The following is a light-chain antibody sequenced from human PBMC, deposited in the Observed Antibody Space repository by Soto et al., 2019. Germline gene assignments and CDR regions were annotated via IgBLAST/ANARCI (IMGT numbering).Light chain of an antibody. V-gene: IGLV2-23*01. Sequence: QSALTQPASVSGSAGQSITISCTGTSSDDGSYNLVSWYQQHPGKAPKLMIYEGSKRPSGVSNRFSGSKSGNTASLTISGLQAEDEADYYCCSYAGSSTYVLFGGGTKVTVL. CDR1: SSDDGSYNL. CDR3: CSYAGSSTYVL. CDR2: EGS. J-gene: IGLJ2*01.